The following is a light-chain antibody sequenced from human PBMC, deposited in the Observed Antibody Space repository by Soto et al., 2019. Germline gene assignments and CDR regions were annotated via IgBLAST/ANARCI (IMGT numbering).Light chain of an antibody. CDR2: EVT. J-gene: IGLJ3*02. V-gene: IGLV2-14*01. CDR1: SSDIGGYNY. CDR3: SSYTSSSTLV. Sequence: QSALTQPASVSGSPGQSITISCTGTSSDIGGYNYVSWYQQHPGKAPKLMIYEVTNRPSGVSSRFSGSKSGNTSSLTISALLAEDEADYYCSSYTSSSTLVFGGGTKLTVL.